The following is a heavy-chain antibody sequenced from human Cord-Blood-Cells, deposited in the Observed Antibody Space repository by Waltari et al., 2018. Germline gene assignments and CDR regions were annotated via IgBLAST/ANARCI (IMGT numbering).Heavy chain of an antibody. CDR3: ATFSTPTGDRGFDP. J-gene: IGHJ5*02. D-gene: IGHD7-27*01. Sequence: QLQLQESGPGLVKPSETLSLTCTVSGGSISSSSYSWGWIRQPPGKGLEWIGSIYYSGSTYSNPSLKSRVTISVDTSKNQFSLRLSSVTAADTAVYYCATFSTPTGDRGFDPWGQGTLVTVSS. V-gene: IGHV4-39*01. CDR2: IYYSGST. CDR1: GGSISSSSYS.